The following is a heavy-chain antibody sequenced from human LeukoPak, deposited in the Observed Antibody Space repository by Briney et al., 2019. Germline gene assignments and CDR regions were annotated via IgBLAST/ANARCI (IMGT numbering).Heavy chain of an antibody. D-gene: IGHD5-12*01. CDR1: GFTFSDYA. CDR2: ITGTGSTT. V-gene: IGHV3-23*01. CDR3: AKSSDVVTRNVDC. J-gene: IGHJ4*02. Sequence: GGSLRLSCAASGFTFSDYAMTWVRQAPGKGLEWVSAITGTGSTTYYADSVKGRFSFSRDNSKNTVFLQMNSLRVEDTAIYYCAKSSDVVTRNVDCWGQGTLVTASS.